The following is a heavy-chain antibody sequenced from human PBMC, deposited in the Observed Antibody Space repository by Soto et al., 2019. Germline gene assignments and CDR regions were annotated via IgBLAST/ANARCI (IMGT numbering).Heavy chain of an antibody. Sequence: GASLKVSCKASGGTFSSYAISWVRQAPGQGLEWMGGIIPIFGTANYAQKFQGRVTITADESTSTAYMELSSLRSEDTAVYYCARFKVGVVPAAIQVEYYYYGMDVWGQGTTVTVSS. CDR2: IIPIFGTA. J-gene: IGHJ6*02. CDR1: GGTFSSYA. V-gene: IGHV1-69*13. CDR3: ARFKVGVVPAAIQVEYYYYGMDV. D-gene: IGHD2-2*01.